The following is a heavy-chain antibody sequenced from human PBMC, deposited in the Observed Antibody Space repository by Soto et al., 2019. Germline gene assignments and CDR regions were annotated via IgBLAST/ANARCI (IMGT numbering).Heavy chain of an antibody. J-gene: IGHJ6*02. Sequence: QVQLVQSGAEVKKPGASVKVSCKASGYTFTSYAMHWVRQAPGQRLEWMGWINAGNGNTKYSQKFQGRVTITRDTSASTAYMELSSLRSEDTAVYYCARDRAVAGDRYYYYGMDVWGQGTTVTVSS. CDR1: GYTFTSYA. V-gene: IGHV1-3*01. CDR3: ARDRAVAGDRYYYYGMDV. CDR2: INAGNGNT. D-gene: IGHD6-19*01.